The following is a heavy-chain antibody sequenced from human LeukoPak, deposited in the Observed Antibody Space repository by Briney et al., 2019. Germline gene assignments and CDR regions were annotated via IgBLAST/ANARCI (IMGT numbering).Heavy chain of an antibody. CDR3: ARMGLRNRFDY. V-gene: IGHV1-2*02. CDR2: INPNSGGT. Sequence: ATVKISCKVSGYTFTDYYMHWVQQAPGQGLEWMGWINPNSGGTNYAQKFQGRVTMTRDTSISTAYMELSRLRSDDTAVYYCARMGLRNRFDYWGQGTLVTVSS. D-gene: IGHD1-14*01. CDR1: GYTFTDYY. J-gene: IGHJ4*02.